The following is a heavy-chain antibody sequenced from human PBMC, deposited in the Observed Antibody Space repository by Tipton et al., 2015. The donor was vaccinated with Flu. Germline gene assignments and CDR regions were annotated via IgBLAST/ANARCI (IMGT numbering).Heavy chain of an antibody. CDR2: IYYSGST. D-gene: IGHD4-23*01. CDR1: GGSISSYY. J-gene: IGHJ2*01. CDR3: ATQLLQPGGRVHYWYFDL. V-gene: IGHV4-59*01. Sequence: TLSLTCTVSGGSISSYYWSWIRQPPGKGLEWIGYIYYSGSTNYNPSLKSRVTISVDTSKNQFSLKLSSVTAADTAVYYCATQLLQPGGRVHYWYFDLWGRGTLSAVSS.